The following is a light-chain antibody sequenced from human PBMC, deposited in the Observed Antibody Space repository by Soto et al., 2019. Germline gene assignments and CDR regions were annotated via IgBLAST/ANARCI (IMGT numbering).Light chain of an antibody. V-gene: IGKV1-5*03. Sequence: DIQMTQSPSALSASLGDRVTSICRASRSVDKWLAWYQQKSGKAPKLLIYKASTLKSGVPSRFSGSGSGTDFTFTISSLQPEDFATYYCQQSYSTLWTFGQGTKVDIK. CDR1: RSVDKW. CDR3: QQSYSTLWT. J-gene: IGKJ1*01. CDR2: KAS.